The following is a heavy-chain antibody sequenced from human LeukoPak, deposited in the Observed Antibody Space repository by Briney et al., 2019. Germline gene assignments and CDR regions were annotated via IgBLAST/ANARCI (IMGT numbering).Heavy chain of an antibody. CDR3: ARGRRSWYYFDY. Sequence: ASVKVSCKASGYTFTGYYTHWVRQAPGQGLEWMGWINPNSGGTNYAQKFQGRVTMTRDTSISTAYMELSRLRSDDTAVYYCARGRRSWYYFDYWSQGTLVTVSS. D-gene: IGHD6-13*01. J-gene: IGHJ4*02. V-gene: IGHV1-2*02. CDR1: GYTFTGYY. CDR2: INPNSGGT.